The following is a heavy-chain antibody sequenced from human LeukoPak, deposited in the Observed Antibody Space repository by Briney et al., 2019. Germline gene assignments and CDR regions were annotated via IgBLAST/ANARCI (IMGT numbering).Heavy chain of an antibody. CDR3: ARSTLGGVATFDY. D-gene: IGHD3-16*01. CDR2: IYYSGST. CDR1: GGSISSSSYY. Sequence: SETLSLTCTVSGGSISSSSYYWGWIRQPPGMGLEWVGSIYYSGSTYYNPSLKSRVTISVDTSKNQFSLKLSSVTAADTAVYYCARSTLGGVATFDYWGQGTLVTVSS. V-gene: IGHV4-39*07. J-gene: IGHJ4*02.